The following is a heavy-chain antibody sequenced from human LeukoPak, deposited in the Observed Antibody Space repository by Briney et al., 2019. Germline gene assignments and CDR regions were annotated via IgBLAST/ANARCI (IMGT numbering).Heavy chain of an antibody. D-gene: IGHD6-19*01. CDR1: VYTFTRYD. Sequence: ASVKVSCKASVYTFTRYDIHWVRQAPGQGREWMGWINPNSGGTNYAQKFQGRVTMTRDTSISTAYMELSGLRSDDTAVYYCARDNRWGGIAVAGTSWFDPWGQGTLVTVSS. V-gene: IGHV1-2*02. CDR3: ARDNRWGGIAVAGTSWFDP. J-gene: IGHJ5*02. CDR2: INPNSGGT.